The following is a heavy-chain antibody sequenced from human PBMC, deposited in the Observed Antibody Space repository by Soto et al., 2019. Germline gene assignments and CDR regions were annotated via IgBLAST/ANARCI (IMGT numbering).Heavy chain of an antibody. D-gene: IGHD2-2*03. Sequence: PSETLSLTCTVSGGSISNYYWSWIRQPPGKELEWIGYISYGGGTNYNPSLKSRVTISLDTSKNQFSLKLSSVTAADTAVYYCARVLFGYCSSTSCCGFDFWGQGTLVTVSS. CDR1: GGSISNYY. V-gene: IGHV4-59*01. J-gene: IGHJ4*02. CDR3: ARVLFGYCSSTSCCGFDF. CDR2: ISYGGGT.